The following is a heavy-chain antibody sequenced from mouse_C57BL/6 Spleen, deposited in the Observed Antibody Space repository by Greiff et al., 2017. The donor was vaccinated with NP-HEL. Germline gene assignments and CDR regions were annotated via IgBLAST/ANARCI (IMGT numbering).Heavy chain of an antibody. V-gene: IGHV14-4*01. D-gene: IGHD2-2*01. CDR3: TYGYSFDD. Sequence: EVQLQQSGAELVRPGASVKLSCTASGFNIKDDYMHWVKQRPEQGLEWIGWIDPENGDTEYASKFQGKATITADTSSNTAYLQLSSLTSEDTAVYYCTYGYSFDDWGQGTTLTVSS. CDR2: IDPENGDT. CDR1: GFNIKDDY. J-gene: IGHJ2*01.